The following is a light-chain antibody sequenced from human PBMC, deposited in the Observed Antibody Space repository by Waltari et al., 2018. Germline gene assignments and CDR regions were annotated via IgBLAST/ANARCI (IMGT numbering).Light chain of an antibody. J-gene: IGKJ5*01. Sequence: DIQMTQSPSSLSASVGDRVTITCQASHDITNYLNWYQHKPGKAPKLLIYDASTLQTGVSSRFSGGGSGTHFTFTISSLQPEDIATYYCQQYDNLPSFGQGTRLVIK. CDR2: DAS. CDR3: QQYDNLPS. CDR1: HDITNY. V-gene: IGKV1-33*01.